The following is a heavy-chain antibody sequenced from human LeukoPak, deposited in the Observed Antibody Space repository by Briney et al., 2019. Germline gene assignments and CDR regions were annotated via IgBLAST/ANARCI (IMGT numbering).Heavy chain of an antibody. D-gene: IGHD3-22*01. CDR3: ARGYYDSSGYFHFDY. CDR2: IYYTGST. CDR1: GGSVSSGSYY. J-gene: IGHJ4*02. Sequence: KASETLSLTCTVSGGSVSSGSYYWSWIQQPPGKGLEWIAYIYYTGSTNYNPSLKSRVTMSVDTSKNQFSLKMSSVTAADTAVYYCARGYYDSSGYFHFDYWGQGTLVTVSS. V-gene: IGHV4-61*01.